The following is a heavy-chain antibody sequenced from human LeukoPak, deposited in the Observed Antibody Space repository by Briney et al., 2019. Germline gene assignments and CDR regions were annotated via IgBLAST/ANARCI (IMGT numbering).Heavy chain of an antibody. Sequence: SETLSLTCAVYGGSFSGYYWSWIRQPPGKGLEWIGEINHSGSTNYNPSLKSRVTISVDTSKNQFSLKLSSVTAADTAVYYCARGRVIWFGESYRNHFDYWGQGTLVTVSS. D-gene: IGHD3-10*01. CDR3: ARGRVIWFGESYRNHFDY. V-gene: IGHV4-34*01. CDR2: INHSGST. J-gene: IGHJ4*02. CDR1: GGSFSGYY.